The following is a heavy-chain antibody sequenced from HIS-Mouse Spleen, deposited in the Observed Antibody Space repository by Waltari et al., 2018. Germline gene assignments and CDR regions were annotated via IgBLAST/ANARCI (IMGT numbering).Heavy chain of an antibody. D-gene: IGHD6-13*01. CDR3: AREIPYSSSWYDWYFDL. CDR2: IYYSERT. CDR1: GGSISSSSYY. J-gene: IGHJ2*01. V-gene: IGHV4-39*07. Sequence: QLQLQESGPGLVKPSETLSLTCTVPGGSISSSSYYWGWIRQPPGKGLGCGGSIYYSERTSQHPGLKSRGNRSVDTSKNQFSLKLSSVTAADTAVYYCAREIPYSSSWYDWYFDLWGRGTLVTVSS.